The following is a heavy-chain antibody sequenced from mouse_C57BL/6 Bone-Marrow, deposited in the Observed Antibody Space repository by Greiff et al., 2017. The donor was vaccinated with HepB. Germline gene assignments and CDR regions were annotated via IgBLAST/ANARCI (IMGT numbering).Heavy chain of an antibody. CDR3: ARSDYDPAWFAY. CDR2: IYPGDGDT. J-gene: IGHJ3*01. CDR1: GYAFSSSW. Sequence: VQLQESGPELVKPGASVKISCKASGYAFSSSWMNWVKQRPGKGLEWIGRIYPGDGDTNYNGKFKGKATLTADKSSSTAYMQLSSLTSEDSAVYFCARSDYDPAWFAYWGQGTLVTVSA. D-gene: IGHD2-4*01. V-gene: IGHV1-82*01.